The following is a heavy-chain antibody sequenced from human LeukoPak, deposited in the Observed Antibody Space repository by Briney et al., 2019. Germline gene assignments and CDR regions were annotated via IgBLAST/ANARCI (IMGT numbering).Heavy chain of an antibody. J-gene: IGHJ6*03. D-gene: IGHD3-3*02. CDR2: IVPIFGTA. CDR1: GGTFSSYA. Sequence: GASVKVSCKASGGTFSSYAISWVRQAPGQGLEWMGGIVPIFGTANYAQKFQGRVTITADKSTSTAYMELSSLRSEDTAVYYCASMFGVVNYYYMDVWGKGTTVTVSS. V-gene: IGHV1-69*06. CDR3: ASMFGVVNYYYMDV.